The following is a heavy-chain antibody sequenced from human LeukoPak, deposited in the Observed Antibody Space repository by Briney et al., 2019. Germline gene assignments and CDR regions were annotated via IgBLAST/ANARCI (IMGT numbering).Heavy chain of an antibody. CDR2: IYYSGST. Sequence: SETLSLTCTVSGGSISSSSYYWGWIRQPPGKGLEWIGSIYYSGSTYYNPSLKSRVTISVDTSKNQFSLKLSSVTAADTAVYYCARVYYDFWSGYYPYYFDYWGQGTPVTVSS. CDR1: GGSISSSSYY. V-gene: IGHV4-39*01. J-gene: IGHJ4*02. CDR3: ARVYYDFWSGYYPYYFDY. D-gene: IGHD3-3*01.